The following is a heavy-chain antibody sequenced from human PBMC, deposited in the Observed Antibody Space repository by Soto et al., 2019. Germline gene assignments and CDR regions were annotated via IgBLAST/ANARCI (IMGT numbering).Heavy chain of an antibody. CDR1: GFTFSSYA. V-gene: IGHV3-23*01. D-gene: IGHD6-13*01. CDR3: ANYPGTGIAAAGIGYYYGIDV. J-gene: IGHJ6*02. Sequence: EVQLLESGGGLVQPGGSLRLSCAASGFTFSSYAMSWVRQAPGKGLEWVSAISGSGGSTYYADCVKGRFTISRDNSKNTLYLQMNSLRAEDTAVYYCANYPGTGIAAAGIGYYYGIDVWGQGTTVTVSS. CDR2: ISGSGGST.